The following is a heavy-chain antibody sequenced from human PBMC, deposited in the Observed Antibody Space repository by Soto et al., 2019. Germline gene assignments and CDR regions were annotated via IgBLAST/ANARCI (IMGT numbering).Heavy chain of an antibody. Sequence: GGSLRLSCAASGFTFSSYWMSWVRQAPGKGLEWVANIKQDGSEKYYADSVKGRFTISRDNAKNSLYLQMNSLRAEDTAVYYCARDHYHDFWSGYSYWGQGTLVTVSS. J-gene: IGHJ4*02. CDR2: IKQDGSEK. V-gene: IGHV3-7*01. CDR1: GFTFSSYW. D-gene: IGHD3-3*01. CDR3: ARDHYHDFWSGYSY.